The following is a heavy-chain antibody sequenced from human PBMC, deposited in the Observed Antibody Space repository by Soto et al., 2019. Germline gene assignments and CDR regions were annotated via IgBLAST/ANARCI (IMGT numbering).Heavy chain of an antibody. CDR3: VISRSQRVGFDI. V-gene: IGHV4-4*02. CDR1: SGSISSSNW. J-gene: IGHJ3*02. CDR2: VYHGRST. D-gene: IGHD6-13*01. Sequence: QVQLQESGPGLVKPSGTLSLTCAVSSGSISSSNWWSWVRHPPGKGLEWIGEVYHGRSTNYNPSLKTRVTMSLDNSKTEFSLKLTSVTAADTAVYYCVISRSQRVGFDIWGPGTVVTVSS.